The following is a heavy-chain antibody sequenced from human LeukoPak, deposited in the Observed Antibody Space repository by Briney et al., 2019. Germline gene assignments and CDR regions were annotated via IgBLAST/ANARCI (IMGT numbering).Heavy chain of an antibody. J-gene: IGHJ4*02. D-gene: IGHD2-2*01. CDR1: GGTFSSYA. Sequence: ASVKVSCKASGGTFSSYAISWVRQAPGQGLEWMGRIIPILGIANYAQKFQGRVTITADKSTSTAYMELSSLRSEDTAVYYCAREQRDCSSTSCYSHFDYWGQGTLVTVSS. V-gene: IGHV1-69*04. CDR2: IIPILGIA. CDR3: AREQRDCSSTSCYSHFDY.